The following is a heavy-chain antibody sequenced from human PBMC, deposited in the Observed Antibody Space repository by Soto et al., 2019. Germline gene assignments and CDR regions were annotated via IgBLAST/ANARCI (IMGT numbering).Heavy chain of an antibody. CDR1: GFSFSDYY. CDR2: ISRSGSVI. V-gene: IGHV3-11*01. Sequence: QVQLVESGGGLVKPGGSLRLSCAVSGFSFSDYYMSWIRQAPGKGLEWVSYISRSGSVIYYADSVKGRFTISRDDAKNLQYLQMNSLRAEDTAVYYCGLDSHGVVLGYWGQGTLVTVSA. D-gene: IGHD4-17*01. J-gene: IGHJ4*02. CDR3: GLDSHGVVLGY.